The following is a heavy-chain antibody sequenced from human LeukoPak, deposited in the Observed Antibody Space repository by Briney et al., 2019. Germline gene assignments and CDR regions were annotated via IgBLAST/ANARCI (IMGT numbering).Heavy chain of an antibody. CDR2: IYHSGST. D-gene: IGHD3-9*01. CDR1: GGSISSSSYY. V-gene: IGHV4-39*07. J-gene: IGHJ5*02. Sequence: SETLSLTCTVSGGSISSSSYYWGWIRQPPGKGLEWIGEIYHSGSTNYNPSLKSRVTISVDKSKNQFSLKLSSVTAADTAVYYCARDPITDILTGYYRSEGFDPWGQGTLVTVSS. CDR3: ARDPITDILTGYYRSEGFDP.